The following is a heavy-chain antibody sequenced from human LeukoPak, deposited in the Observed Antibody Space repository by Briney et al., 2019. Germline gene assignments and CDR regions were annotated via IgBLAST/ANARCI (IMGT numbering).Heavy chain of an antibody. D-gene: IGHD3-10*01. J-gene: IGHJ6*03. CDR2: INHSGST. Sequence: SGGSLRLSCAASGFTFSNAWMSWIRQPPGKGLEWIGEINHSGSTNYNPSLKSRVTISVDTSKNQFSLKLSSVTAADTAVYYCARRGVIIYYYYYMDVWGKGTTVTISS. CDR1: GFTFSNAW. V-gene: IGHV4-34*08. CDR3: ARRGVIIYYYYYMDV.